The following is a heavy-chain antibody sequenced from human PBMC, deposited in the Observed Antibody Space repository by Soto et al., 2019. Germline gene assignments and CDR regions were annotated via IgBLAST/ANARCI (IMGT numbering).Heavy chain of an antibody. CDR3: AKGDLLWDRYGL. J-gene: IGHJ4*02. D-gene: IGHD5-18*01. CDR2: ISASGYSA. Sequence: EGSLRLSCAASGLPFSNYAMTWVRQAPGKGLEWVSIISASGYSAYYGGAVKGRFTTSRDNSRSTLYLQMNGLRAEDTAVYYCAKGDLLWDRYGLWGQVTLVTVSS. V-gene: IGHV3-23*01. CDR1: GLPFSNYA.